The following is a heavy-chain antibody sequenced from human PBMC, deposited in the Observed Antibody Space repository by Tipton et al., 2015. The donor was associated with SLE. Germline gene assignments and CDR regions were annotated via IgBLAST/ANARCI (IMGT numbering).Heavy chain of an antibody. CDR2: ISAYNGNT. V-gene: IGHV1-18*01. Sequence: QSGAEVKKPGASVKVSCGASGDTFSSFDINWVRQAPGQGLEWMGWISAYNGNTNYAQKLQGRVTMTTDTSTSTAYMELRSLRSDDTAVYYCALRWPDTWTTVYWGQGTLVTVSS. J-gene: IGHJ4*02. CDR3: ALRWPDTWTTVY. D-gene: IGHD5-12*01. CDR1: GDTFSSFD.